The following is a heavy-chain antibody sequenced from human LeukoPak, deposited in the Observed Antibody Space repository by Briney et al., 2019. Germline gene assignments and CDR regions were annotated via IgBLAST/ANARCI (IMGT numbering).Heavy chain of an antibody. J-gene: IGHJ4*02. CDR3: AKLGRGYTAMVSVDY. CDR1: GFRFSVYA. CDR2: IRNDGSNE. D-gene: IGHD5-18*01. Sequence: GGSLRLSCAASGFRFSVYAMHWVRQAQGKGLEGVAFIRNDGSNENYADSVKGRFTISRDKSKNTLYLQMNSLRAEDTAVYYCAKLGRGYTAMVSVDYWGQGTLVTVSS. V-gene: IGHV3-30*02.